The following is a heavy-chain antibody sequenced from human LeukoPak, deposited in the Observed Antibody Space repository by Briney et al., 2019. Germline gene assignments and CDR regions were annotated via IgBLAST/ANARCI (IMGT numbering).Heavy chain of an antibody. J-gene: IGHJ4*02. CDR1: GGTFSSYA. V-gene: IGHV1-69*06. CDR2: IIPIFGAK. CDR3: ASYSNWGDFDS. D-gene: IGHD7-27*01. Sequence: ASVKVSCKASGGTFSSYAISWVRQAPGQGLEWMGGIIPIFGAKHYAQKFRGRVTVTADNSTTTTYMELSSLRFEDTALYYCASYSNWGDFDSWGQGTLVTVSS.